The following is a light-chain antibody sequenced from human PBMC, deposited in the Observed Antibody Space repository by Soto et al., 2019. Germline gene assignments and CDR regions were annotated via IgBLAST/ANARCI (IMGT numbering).Light chain of an antibody. CDR2: RDH. CDR1: RYNIGSNT. V-gene: IGLV1-44*01. Sequence: QPVLTQPPSASGTPGQRVTISCSGSRYNIGSNTVNWYQQVAGTAPRLLIHRDHQRPSGVPDRFSGSKSGTSASLAISGLQSEDEADYYCAAWDDSLNGYVVFGGGTKLTVL. J-gene: IGLJ2*01. CDR3: AAWDDSLNGYVV.